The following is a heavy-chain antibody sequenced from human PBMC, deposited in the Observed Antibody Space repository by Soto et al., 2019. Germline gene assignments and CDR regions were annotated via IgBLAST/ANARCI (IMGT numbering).Heavy chain of an antibody. CDR2: IYNSGRGST. D-gene: IGHD3-3*01. V-gene: IGHV4-59*01. J-gene: IGHJ6*02. Sequence: SETLSLTCSVSGSSMTTYYWHWIRQAPGKGLEWIGFIYNSGRGSTGSNPSLSSRVTFSIETSKNQFSLKLNSVTAADTAVYYCARANLYDFWSGYYPYYYYGMDVWGQGTTVTVSS. CDR1: GSSMTTYY. CDR3: ARANLYDFWSGYYPYYYYGMDV.